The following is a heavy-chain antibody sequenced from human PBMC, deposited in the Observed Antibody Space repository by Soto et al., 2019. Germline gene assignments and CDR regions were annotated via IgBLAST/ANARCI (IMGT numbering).Heavy chain of an antibody. CDR3: ARDWTHYDSSGPGDY. CDR1: GYTFTSYP. Sequence: ASVKVSSKASGYTFTSYPMHWVRQAPGQGLEWMGWINAANGETKYSQKFQGRVTITRDPPAITAYMELSSLRSEDTAVYYCARDWTHYDSSGPGDYWGQGTLVTVSS. V-gene: IGHV1-3*01. J-gene: IGHJ4*02. D-gene: IGHD3-22*01. CDR2: INAANGET.